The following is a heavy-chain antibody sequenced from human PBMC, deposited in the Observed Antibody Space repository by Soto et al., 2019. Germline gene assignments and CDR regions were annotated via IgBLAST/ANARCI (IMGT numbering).Heavy chain of an antibody. Sequence: ESGGGLVQPGGSLRLSCAASGFTFSSYSMSWVRQAPGKGLEWVSGFRSGGDDDTTYYADSVRGRFTISRDNSKNSLYLQMNSLRAEDTAVYYCARDKDDILTGYDPLDYWGQGTLVTVSS. J-gene: IGHJ4*02. CDR3: ARDKDDILTGYDPLDY. CDR2: FRSGGDDDTT. CDR1: GFTFSSYS. D-gene: IGHD3-9*01. V-gene: IGHV3-23*01.